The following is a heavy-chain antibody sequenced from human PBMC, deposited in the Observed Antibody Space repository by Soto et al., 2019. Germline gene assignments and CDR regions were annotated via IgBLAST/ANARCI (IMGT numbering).Heavy chain of an antibody. V-gene: IGHV1-18*01. D-gene: IGHD1-1*01. Sequence: QVHLVQSGAEVKKPGASVKVSCKASGYAFTTYGITWVRQAPGQGLEWMGWISAHNGNTNYAQKLQGRVTVTRDTSASTAYMELRSLRSDDTAVYYCARGRYGDYWGQGALVTVSS. CDR3: ARGRYGDY. CDR2: ISAHNGNT. J-gene: IGHJ4*02. CDR1: GYAFTTYG.